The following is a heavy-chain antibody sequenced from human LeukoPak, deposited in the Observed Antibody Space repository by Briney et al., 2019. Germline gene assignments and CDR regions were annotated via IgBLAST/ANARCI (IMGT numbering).Heavy chain of an antibody. CDR1: GYTFTRYA. J-gene: IGHJ1*01. V-gene: IGHV1-18*01. CDR2: ISAYNGNT. D-gene: IGHD3-10*01. CDR3: ARVVGLLWFGDHARAEYFQH. Sequence: GASVKVSCKAVGYTFTRYAMNWVRQAPGQGLEWMGWISAYNGNTNYAQKLQGRVTMTTDTSTSTAYMELRSLRSDDTAVYYCARVVGLLWFGDHARAEYFQHWGQGTLVTVSS.